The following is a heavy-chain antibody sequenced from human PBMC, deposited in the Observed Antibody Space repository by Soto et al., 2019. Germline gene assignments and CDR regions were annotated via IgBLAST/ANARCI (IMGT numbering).Heavy chain of an antibody. D-gene: IGHD6-13*01. CDR3: ARVASSSWYGGYYYYGMDV. V-gene: IGHV3-33*01. J-gene: IGHJ6*02. CDR2: IWYDRSNK. Sequence: GGSLRLSCAASGFTFSSYGMHWVRQAPGKGLDWVAVIWYDRSNKYYADSVKGRFTISRDDSKNTLYLQMNSLRAEDTAVYYCARVASSSWYGGYYYYGMDVWGQGTTVTVSS. CDR1: GFTFSSYG.